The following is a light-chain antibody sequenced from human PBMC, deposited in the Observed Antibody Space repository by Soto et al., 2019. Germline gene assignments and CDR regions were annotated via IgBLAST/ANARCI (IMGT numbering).Light chain of an antibody. V-gene: IGKV3-20*01. CDR1: QTVRNNY. Sequence: ELVLTQSPGTPSLSPGERAPLSCSASQTVRNNYLAWYQQKPGQAPRLLIYDASSRATGIPDRFSGGGSGTDFTLTISRLGPEDFAVYYCQQFSSYPLTFGGGTKVDIK. J-gene: IGKJ4*01. CDR2: DAS. CDR3: QQFSSYPLT.